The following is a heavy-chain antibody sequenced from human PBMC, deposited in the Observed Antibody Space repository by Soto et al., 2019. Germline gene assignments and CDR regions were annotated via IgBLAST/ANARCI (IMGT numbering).Heavy chain of an antibody. CDR1: EFTFSSYA. CDR2: VSNDGSNK. CDR3: AKDQSTNSRSYHALDV. Sequence: QVQLVESGGGVVQPGESLRLSCAASEFTFSSYAMHWVRQAPGKGLEWVAVVSNDGSNKYYADSVKGRFTISRDNSKNTLNLQMNSLRAEDTAVCYCAKDQSTNSRSYHALDVWGQGTTVTVSS. J-gene: IGHJ6*02. V-gene: IGHV3-30*18. D-gene: IGHD2-8*01.